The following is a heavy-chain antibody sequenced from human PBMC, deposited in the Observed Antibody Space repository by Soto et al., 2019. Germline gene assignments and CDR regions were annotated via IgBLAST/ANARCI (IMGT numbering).Heavy chain of an antibody. CDR3: ATSGGPCSGGSCYSPNYYYGMDV. CDR2: IIPIFGTA. J-gene: IGHJ6*02. D-gene: IGHD2-15*01. CDR1: GGTFSSYA. Sequence: QVQLVQSGAEVKKPGSSVKVSCKASGGTFSSYAISWVRQAPGQGLEWMGGIIPIFGTANYAQKFQGRVTITADESTSTAYRELSSLRAEDTAVYYCATSGGPCSGGSCYSPNYYYGMDVWGQGTTVTVSS. V-gene: IGHV1-69*01.